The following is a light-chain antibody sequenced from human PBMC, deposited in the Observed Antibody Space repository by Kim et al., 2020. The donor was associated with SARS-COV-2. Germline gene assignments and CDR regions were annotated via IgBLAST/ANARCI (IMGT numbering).Light chain of an antibody. V-gene: IGKV2-30*02. CDR2: KIS. CDR1: RSLVHSDQNTC. Sequence: PASSSCRCSRSLVHSDQNTCINSFLQRPGRSSRRLIYKISTRGSGVPVRFSGSGSGTDFTLQLSRVGAEYVCVYYCMQGTRLPFTFGPGTKADIK. J-gene: IGKJ3*01. CDR3: MQGTRLPFT.